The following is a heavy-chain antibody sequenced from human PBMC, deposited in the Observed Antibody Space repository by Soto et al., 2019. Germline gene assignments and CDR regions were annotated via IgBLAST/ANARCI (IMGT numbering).Heavy chain of an antibody. J-gene: IGHJ5*02. CDR1: GGSISSGGYS. V-gene: IGHV4-30-2*01. CDR2: IYHSGST. Sequence: PSETLSLTCAVSGGSISSGGYSWSWIRQPPGKGLEWIGYIYHSGSTYYNPSLKSRVTISVDRSKNQFSLKLSSVTAADTAVYYCARGIFDYYDSSGYYWFDPWGQGTLVTSPQ. CDR3: ARGIFDYYDSSGYYWFDP. D-gene: IGHD3-22*01.